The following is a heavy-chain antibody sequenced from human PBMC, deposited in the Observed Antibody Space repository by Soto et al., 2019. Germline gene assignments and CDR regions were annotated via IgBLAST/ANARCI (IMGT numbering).Heavy chain of an antibody. CDR2: IGASGDIT. CDR3: AKDDFTDRGDDYFDY. J-gene: IGHJ4*02. CDR1: EVTLSKFV. V-gene: IGHV3-23*01. Sequence: GGSLSLSWGASEVTLSKFVMRWVRQTPGKGLEWVAGIGASGDITWCADSVKGRVSISRDNSKNTLYLQLNSLRFEDTAVYYCAKDDFTDRGDDYFDYWGPGTLVTVSS. D-gene: IGHD2-21*02.